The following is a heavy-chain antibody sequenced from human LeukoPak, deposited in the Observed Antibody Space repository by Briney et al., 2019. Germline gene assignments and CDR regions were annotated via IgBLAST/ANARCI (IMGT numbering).Heavy chain of an antibody. V-gene: IGHV3-64*01. Sequence: GGSLRLSCAASGFTFSNYAMHWVRQAPGKGLEYVSAISSNGGSTYYANSVKGRFTISRDNSKNTLYLQMGSLRAEDMAVYYCARASPEYYYDSSALVGAFDIWGQGTMVTVSS. J-gene: IGHJ3*02. CDR2: ISSNGGST. CDR3: ARASPEYYYDSSALVGAFDI. D-gene: IGHD3-22*01. CDR1: GFTFSNYA.